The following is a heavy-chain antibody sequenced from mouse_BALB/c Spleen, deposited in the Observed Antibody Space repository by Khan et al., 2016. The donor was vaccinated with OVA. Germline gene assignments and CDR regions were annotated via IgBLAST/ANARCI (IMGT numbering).Heavy chain of an antibody. J-gene: IGHJ4*01. V-gene: IGHV1S33*01. Sequence: LQQSGPELVKPGALVKISCKASGYTFTSYDINWVKQRPGQGLEWIGWIYPGDGSSKYNEKFKGKATLTADTASSTAYMQLTSLSSENSAVYFCIREGIRVVAIDYWGQGTSVTVSS. CDR3: IREGIRVVAIDY. CDR2: IYPGDGSS. D-gene: IGHD1-3*01. CDR1: GYTFTSYD.